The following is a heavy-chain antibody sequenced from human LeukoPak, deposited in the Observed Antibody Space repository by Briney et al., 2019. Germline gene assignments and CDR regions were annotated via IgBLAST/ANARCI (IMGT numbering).Heavy chain of an antibody. CDR3: ARGGPRGDSCDY. D-gene: IGHD2-15*01. V-gene: IGHV1-8*01. Sequence: GASVKVSCKDSGYTFTSYDINWVRQATAQGLEWMGWMNPNSGNTGYAQKFQGRVTMTRNTSTSTAYMELSSLRSEDTAVYYCARGGPRGDSCDYWGQGTLVTVSS. CDR1: GYTFTSYD. J-gene: IGHJ4*02. CDR2: MNPNSGNT.